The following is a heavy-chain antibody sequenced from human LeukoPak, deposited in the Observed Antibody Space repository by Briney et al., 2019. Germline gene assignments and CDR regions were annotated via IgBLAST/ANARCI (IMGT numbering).Heavy chain of an antibody. CDR2: IYSGGST. CDR3: AREGGGSGGGGMDV. J-gene: IGHJ6*04. Sequence: PGGSLRLSCAASGFTVSSNYMSWVRQAPGKGLEWVSVIYSGGSTYYADSVKGRFTISRDNSKNTLYLQMNSLRAEDTAVYYCAREGGGSGGGGMDVWGKGTTVTVSS. V-gene: IGHV3-53*01. D-gene: IGHD3-10*01. CDR1: GFTVSSNY.